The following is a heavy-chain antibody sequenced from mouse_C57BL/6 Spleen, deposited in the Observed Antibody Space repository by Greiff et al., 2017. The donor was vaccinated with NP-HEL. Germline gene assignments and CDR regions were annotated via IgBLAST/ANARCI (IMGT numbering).Heavy chain of an antibody. CDR1: GYTFTSYW. CDR2: IHPHSGST. Sequence: QVQLQQPGAELVKPGASVKLSCKASGYTFTSYWMHWVKQRPGQGLEWIGMIHPHSGSTNYNEKFKSKATLTVDKSSSTAYMQLSSLTSEDSAVYYWARRPLYYYGSSAYAMDYWGQGTSVTVSS. V-gene: IGHV1-64*01. D-gene: IGHD1-1*01. J-gene: IGHJ4*01. CDR3: ARRPLYYYGSSAYAMDY.